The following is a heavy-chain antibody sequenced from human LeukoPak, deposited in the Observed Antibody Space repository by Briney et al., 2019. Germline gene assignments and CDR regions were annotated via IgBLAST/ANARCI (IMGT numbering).Heavy chain of an antibody. V-gene: IGHV4-59*01. J-gene: IGHJ3*02. D-gene: IGHD4-17*01. CDR3: ARRQDYADYDLGAFDI. CDR2: IYYSGIT. Sequence: SETLSLTGTVSGGSIRSYYWSWIRLPPGKGLEWIGYIYYSGITKYNPSLKSRVTISVDTSRNQVSLKLNSVTAADTAVYYCARRQDYADYDLGAFDIWGQGTMVTVSS. CDR1: GGSIRSYY.